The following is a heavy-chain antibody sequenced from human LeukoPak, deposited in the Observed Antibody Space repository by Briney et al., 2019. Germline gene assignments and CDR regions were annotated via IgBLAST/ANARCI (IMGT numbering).Heavy chain of an antibody. CDR2: ISGSGGIT. D-gene: IGHD5-12*01. Sequence: GGSLRLSCAASGFTFSSYAMNWVRQAPGKGLEWVSTISGSGGITYYADSVKGRFTISRDNSKNTLYLQMNSLRAEDTAVYYCAKAPGYSGYDFDAFDIWGQGTMVTVSS. CDR1: GFTFSSYA. V-gene: IGHV3-23*01. J-gene: IGHJ3*02. CDR3: AKAPGYSGYDFDAFDI.